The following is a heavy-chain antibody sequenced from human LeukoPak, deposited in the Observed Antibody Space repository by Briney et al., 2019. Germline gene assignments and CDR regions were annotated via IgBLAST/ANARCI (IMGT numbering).Heavy chain of an antibody. J-gene: IGHJ6*02. CDR3: ARDRVVVTANYYYYGMDV. V-gene: IGHV4-59*01. Sequence: TLSLTCTVSGGSISSYYWSWIRQPPGKGLEWIGYIYYSGSINYNPSLKSRVTISVDTSKNQFSLKLSSVTAADTAVYYCARDRVVVTANYYYYGMDVWGQGTTVTVSS. CDR1: GGSISSYY. D-gene: IGHD2-21*02. CDR2: IYYSGSI.